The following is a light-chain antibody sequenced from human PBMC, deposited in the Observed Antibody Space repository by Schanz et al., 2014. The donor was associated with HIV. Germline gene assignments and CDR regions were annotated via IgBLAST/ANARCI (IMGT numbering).Light chain of an antibody. CDR3: CSSSSPRTFVV. V-gene: IGLV2-23*02. Sequence: QSALTQPASGEGFPGQSIKNKGKGNSSEGGGDNRPPWYQQHPGKAPKLMIYEVSKRPSGVSNRFSGSKSGNTASLTFSGLQAEDEADYYCCSSSSPRTFVVFGGGTKVPS. J-gene: IGLJ2*01. CDR1: SSEGGGDNR. CDR2: EVS.